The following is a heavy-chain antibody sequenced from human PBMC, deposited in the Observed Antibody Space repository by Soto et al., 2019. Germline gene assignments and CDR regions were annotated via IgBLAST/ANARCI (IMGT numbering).Heavy chain of an antibody. CDR1: GYTFTSYD. V-gene: IGHV1-8*01. J-gene: IGHJ4*02. D-gene: IGHD3-3*01. CDR2: MSPNSGYT. CDR3: ARGVNDFGVVTLEY. Sequence: QVQLVQSGAEVKKPGASVKVSCKASGYTFTSYDINWVRQATGQGLEWMGWMSPNSGYTVCAQKFQGRVTMTRNTSIGTAYMELSSLRSGDTAVYYCARGVNDFGVVTLEYWGQGALVTVSS.